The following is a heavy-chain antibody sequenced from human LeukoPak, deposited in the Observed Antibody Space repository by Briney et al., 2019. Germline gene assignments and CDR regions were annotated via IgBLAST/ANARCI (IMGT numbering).Heavy chain of an antibody. J-gene: IGHJ3*02. CDR2: INHSGST. CDR1: GGSFSGYY. Sequence: SETLSLTCAVYGGSFSGYYWSWIRQPPGKGLEWIGKINHSGSTNYNPSLKSRVTISVDTSKNQFSLKLSSVTAADTAVYYCARGFRAFDIWGQGTMVTVSS. V-gene: IGHV4-34*01. CDR3: ARGFRAFDI.